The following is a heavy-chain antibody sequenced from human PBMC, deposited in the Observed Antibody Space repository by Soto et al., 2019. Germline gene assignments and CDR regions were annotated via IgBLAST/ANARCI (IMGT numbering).Heavy chain of an antibody. CDR3: ASQGGSYYYFDY. V-gene: IGHV4-39*01. D-gene: IGHD1-26*01. J-gene: IGHJ4*02. CDR1: GGSVRSSTYY. CDR2: IYYSGRT. Sequence: SETLSLTCTVSGGSVRSSTYYWGWIRQAPGKGLEWIASIYYSGRTYYNPSLKSRVTISVDTSKNQFSLKLSSVTAADTAVYYCASQGGSYYYFDYWGQGTLVTVSS.